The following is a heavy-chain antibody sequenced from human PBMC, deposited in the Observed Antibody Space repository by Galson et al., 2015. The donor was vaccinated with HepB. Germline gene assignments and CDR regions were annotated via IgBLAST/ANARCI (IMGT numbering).Heavy chain of an antibody. CDR2: IIPIPAKT. CDR1: GDTFRTYA. V-gene: IGHV1-69*04. J-gene: IGHJ6*03. D-gene: IGHD4-17*01. CDR3: ARTYYGAYQYFYYMDV. Sequence: SVKVSCKASGDTFRTYALSWVRQAPGQGLEWIGNIIPIPAKTNYAQEFQGRVLITADRSTSTAYMEMRSLSFEDTAVYYCARTYYGAYQYFYYMDVWGKGTTVTVS.